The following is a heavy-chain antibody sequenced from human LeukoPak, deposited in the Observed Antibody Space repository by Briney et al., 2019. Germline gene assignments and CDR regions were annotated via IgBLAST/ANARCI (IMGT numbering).Heavy chain of an antibody. CDR1: GGSFSGYY. CDR2: INHSGST. V-gene: IGHV4-34*01. J-gene: IGHJ4*02. D-gene: IGHD6-13*01. Sequence: PSETLSLTCAVYGGSFSGYYWSWIRQPPAKGLEWIGEINHSGSTNYNPSLKSRVTISVDTSKNQFSLKLSSVTAADTAVYYCARGKSIAAAGTVDYWGQGTLVTVS. CDR3: ARGKSIAAAGTVDY.